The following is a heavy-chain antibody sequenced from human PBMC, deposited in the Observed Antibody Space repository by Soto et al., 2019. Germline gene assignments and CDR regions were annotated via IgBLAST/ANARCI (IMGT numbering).Heavy chain of an antibody. D-gene: IGHD5-12*01. CDR3: ARGNHRWLQLWYFDL. V-gene: IGHV1-69*12. Sequence: QVQMVQSGAEVKKPRSSVTVSCKASGGTFSRYTISWVRKAPGQGHEWMGGIIPIFGTANYAQKFQGRVTITADESTSTAYMELSSLRSEDTAVYYCARGNHRWLQLWYFDLWGRGTLVTVSS. CDR1: GGTFSRYT. CDR2: IIPIFGTA. J-gene: IGHJ2*01.